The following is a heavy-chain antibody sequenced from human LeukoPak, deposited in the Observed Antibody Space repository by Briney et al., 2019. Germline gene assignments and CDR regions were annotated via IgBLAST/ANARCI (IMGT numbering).Heavy chain of an antibody. Sequence: GASVKVSCKASGYTFTGYYMHWVRQATGQGLEWMGWMNPNSGNTGYAQKFQGRVTMTRNTSISTAYMELSSLRSEDTAVYYCARGYSYVYYYYYMDVWGKGTTVTISS. CDR3: ARGYSYVYYYYYMDV. D-gene: IGHD5-18*01. V-gene: IGHV1-8*02. CDR1: GYTFTGYY. CDR2: MNPNSGNT. J-gene: IGHJ6*03.